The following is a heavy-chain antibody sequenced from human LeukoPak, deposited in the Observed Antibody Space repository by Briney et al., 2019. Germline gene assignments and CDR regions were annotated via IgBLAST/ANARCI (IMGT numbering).Heavy chain of an antibody. CDR3: ARDARSGYLGAFDI. D-gene: IGHD3-3*01. V-gene: IGHV4-61*02. J-gene: IGHJ3*02. CDR1: GGSISSGSYY. CDR2: IYTSGSA. Sequence: SETLSLTCTVSGGSISSGSYYWSWIRQPAGKGLEWIGRIYTSGSANYNPSLKSRVTISVDTSKNQFSLKLSSVTAADTAVYYCARDARSGYLGAFDIWGQGTMVTVSS.